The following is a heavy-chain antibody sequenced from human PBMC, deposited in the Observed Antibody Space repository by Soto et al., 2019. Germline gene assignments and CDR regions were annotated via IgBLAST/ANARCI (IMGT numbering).Heavy chain of an antibody. J-gene: IGHJ4*02. D-gene: IGHD3-10*01. CDR3: ARHRGPAPVY. CDR2: LFYGGTT. V-gene: IGHV4-39*01. CDR1: GGSISGYY. Sequence: SETLSLTCTGSGGSISGYYWTWIRQPPGKGLEWVGSLFYGGTTDYNPSLKSRLTMSLDTSKNHFSLKLRSVTAADTAVYYCARHRGPAPVYWGQGTLVTVS.